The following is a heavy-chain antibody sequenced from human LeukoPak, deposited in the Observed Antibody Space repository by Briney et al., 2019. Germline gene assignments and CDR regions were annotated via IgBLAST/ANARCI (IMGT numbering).Heavy chain of an antibody. V-gene: IGHV3-30*03. D-gene: IGHD4-17*01. CDR2: ISYDGSNK. Sequence: GRSLRLSCAASGFTFSSYGMHWVRQAPGKGLEWVAVISYDGSNKYHADSVKGRFTISRDNSKNTLFLQMNRLRAEDTAVYYCARDGRDYGDYSHFDYWGQGTLVTVSS. J-gene: IGHJ4*02. CDR1: GFTFSSYG. CDR3: ARDGRDYGDYSHFDY.